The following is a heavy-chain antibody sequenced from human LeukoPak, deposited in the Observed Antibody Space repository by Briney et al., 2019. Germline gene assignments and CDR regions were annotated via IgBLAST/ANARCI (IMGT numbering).Heavy chain of an antibody. CDR2: INTNTGNP. V-gene: IGHV7-4-1*02. Sequence: GASVKVSCKAYGYTFTSYAMNWVRQAPGQGLEWMGWINTNTGNPTYAQGFTGRFVFSLDTSVSTAYLQISSLEAEDTAVYYCARRHQLLYYYYGMDVWGQGTTVTVSS. D-gene: IGHD2-2*01. CDR1: GYTFTSYA. CDR3: ARRHQLLYYYYGMDV. J-gene: IGHJ6*02.